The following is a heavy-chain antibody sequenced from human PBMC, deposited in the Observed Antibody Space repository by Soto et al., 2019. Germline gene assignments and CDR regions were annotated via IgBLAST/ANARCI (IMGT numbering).Heavy chain of an antibody. J-gene: IGHJ4*02. Sequence: SETLSLTCAVSGGSISSGGYSWSWIRQPPGKGQEWIGYIYHSGSTYYNPSLKSRVTISVDKSKNQFSLKLSSVTAADTAVYYCARSLWGWGMATIEAPYFDYWGQGTLVTVSS. CDR3: ARSLWGWGMATIEAPYFDY. V-gene: IGHV4-30-2*01. CDR1: GGSISSGGYS. D-gene: IGHD5-12*01. CDR2: IYHSGST.